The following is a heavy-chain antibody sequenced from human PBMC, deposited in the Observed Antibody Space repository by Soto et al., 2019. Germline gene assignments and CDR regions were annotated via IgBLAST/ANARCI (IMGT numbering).Heavy chain of an antibody. CDR3: AKDEQLRYFVEGLIYAFGI. J-gene: IGHJ3*02. V-gene: IGHV3-9*01. Sequence: GGSLRLSCAASGLTLDDYAMHWVRQAPGKDLEWVSGIRWNSGSIGYADCVKGRFTISRDNAKNSLYLQMNSLRAEDTALYYCAKDEQLRYFVEGLIYAFGIWGQGTMFTVSS. D-gene: IGHD3-9*01. CDR1: GLTLDDYA. CDR2: IRWNSGSI.